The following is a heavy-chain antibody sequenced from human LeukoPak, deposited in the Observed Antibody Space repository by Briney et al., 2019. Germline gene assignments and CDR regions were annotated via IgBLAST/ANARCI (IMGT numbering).Heavy chain of an antibody. CDR2: ISAGGSSK. CDR1: GFNFRSYG. J-gene: IGHJ4*02. V-gene: IGHV3-30*03. CDR3: ARDSPRLSGWLGHFDY. D-gene: IGHD6-19*01. Sequence: GRSLRLSCAASGFNFRSYGMHWVRQAPGKGLEWVAVISAGGSSKNYADSMKGQFTISRDNSKNTLFLQMNNLRAEDTAVYYCARDSPRLSGWLGHFDYWGQGTLVTVSS.